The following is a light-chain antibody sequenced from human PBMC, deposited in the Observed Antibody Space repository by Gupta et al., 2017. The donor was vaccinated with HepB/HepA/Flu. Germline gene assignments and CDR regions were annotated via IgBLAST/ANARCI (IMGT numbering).Light chain of an antibody. CDR1: NIGSKS. CDR3: QVWDDRNDHEGVV. CDR2: NDS. Sequence: SYVLTQPPSVSVAPGKTARITCGGDNIGSKSVHWYQQKAGQAPVLVIYNDSDRPSGIPERFSGSNSGNTATLTITRVGAGDEADYYCQVWDDRNDHEGVVIGGGTKLTVL. V-gene: IGLV3-21*04. J-gene: IGLJ2*01.